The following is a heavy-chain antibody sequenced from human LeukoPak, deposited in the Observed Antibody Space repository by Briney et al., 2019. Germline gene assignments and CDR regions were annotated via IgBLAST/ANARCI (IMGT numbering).Heavy chain of an antibody. D-gene: IGHD5-18*01. Sequence: SETLSLTCTVSGGSISSYYWSWIRQPPGKGLEWIGYIYYSASTNYNPSLKSRVTISVDTSKNQFSLKLSSVTAADTAVYYCARGDTAMAPHDYWGQGTLVTVSS. J-gene: IGHJ4*02. CDR3: ARGDTAMAPHDY. V-gene: IGHV4-59*01. CDR1: GGSISSYY. CDR2: IYYSAST.